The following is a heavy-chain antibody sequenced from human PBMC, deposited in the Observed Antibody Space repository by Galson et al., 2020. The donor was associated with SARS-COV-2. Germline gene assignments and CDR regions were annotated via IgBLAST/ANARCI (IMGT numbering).Heavy chain of an antibody. CDR1: GFPVSAYY. V-gene: IGHV3-53*01. D-gene: IGHD1-26*01. CDR2: IGFAGDT. J-gene: IGHJ4*02. CDR3: ARHGVHTSGKYYCDY. Sequence: GESLKISCTASGFPVSAYYLSWVRQAPGKGLEWVSIIGFAGDTAYADSAKGRFIISRDTAKNTLYLQMNNVRAEDTAFYYCARHGVHTSGKYYCDYWGQGTLVTVAS.